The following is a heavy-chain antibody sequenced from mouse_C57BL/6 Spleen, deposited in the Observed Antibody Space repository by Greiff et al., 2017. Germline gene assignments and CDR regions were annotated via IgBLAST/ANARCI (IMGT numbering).Heavy chain of an antibody. CDR1: CSSITRGSY. D-gene: IGHD2-4*01. V-gene: IGHV3-6*01. J-gene: IGHJ3*01. CDR3: AYDYLFAY. CDR2: ISYDGTH. Sequence: EVQLQESGPALVKPSQSLSLTCSVTCSSITRGSYWNCIRLFPGLKLELMGYISYDGTHLSTPSLKHRITITRDTSTNQFFLKLNAVTTEDTATYYGAYDYLFAYWGQGTLVTVSA.